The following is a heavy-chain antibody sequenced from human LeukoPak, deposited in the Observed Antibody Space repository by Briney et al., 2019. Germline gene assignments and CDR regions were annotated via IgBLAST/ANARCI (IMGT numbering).Heavy chain of an antibody. D-gene: IGHD2-15*01. V-gene: IGHV3-53*05. CDR2: LYSGGST. J-gene: IGHJ3*02. CDR3: ASPLIVASAFDI. Sequence: GSLGLSCSASWITGRRDFNGLVRQAPGKGVEWVSVLYSGGSTYYTDSVKGRFTISRDNSKNTLFLQMNSLRVEDTAVYYCASPLIVASAFDIWGQGTMVTVSS. CDR1: WITGRRDF.